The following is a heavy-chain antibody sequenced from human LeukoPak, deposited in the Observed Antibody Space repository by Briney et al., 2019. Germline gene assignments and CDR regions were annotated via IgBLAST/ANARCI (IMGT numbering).Heavy chain of an antibody. CDR1: GYAVGSSHY. V-gene: IGHV4-38-2*01. Sequence: SETLSLTCDVSGYAVGSSHYWGWIRQPPGRGLQWIGHVNFHGTSAYNASLRGRVSISTEASKNRFSLRLTSVTGADAAIYYCARVVSQAAPDWYMDFWGGGTVVIVSS. CDR3: ARVVSQAAPDWYMDF. CDR2: VNFHGTS. D-gene: IGHD2-21*01. J-gene: IGHJ2*01.